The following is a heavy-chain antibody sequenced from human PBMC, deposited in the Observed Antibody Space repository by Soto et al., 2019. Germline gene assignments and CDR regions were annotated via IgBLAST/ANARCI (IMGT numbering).Heavy chain of an antibody. D-gene: IGHD2-2*01. Sequence: QVQLQESGPGLVKPSQTLSLTCSVSGDYIHVGGYYWTWIRQRPGKGLEWIGYIYYTGKTYYTQSLECRLTMSVDRSKKQFSLRLTSVPAADTAVYFCGRDLTSNVTCIDPWGQVTLVTVSS. CDR1: GDYIHVGGYY. V-gene: IGHV4-30-4*01. CDR3: GRDLTSNVTCIDP. J-gene: IGHJ5*02. CDR2: IYYTGKT.